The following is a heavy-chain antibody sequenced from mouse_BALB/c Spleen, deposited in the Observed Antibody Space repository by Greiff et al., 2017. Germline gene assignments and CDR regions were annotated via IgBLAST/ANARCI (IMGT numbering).Heavy chain of an antibody. CDR1: GYAFSSSW. CDR2: IYPGDGDT. J-gene: IGHJ4*01. D-gene: IGHD1-1*01. CDR3: ARDGSSSYYYAMDY. Sequence: QVQLKQSGPELVKPGASVKISCKASGYAFSSSWMNWVKQRPGQGLEWIGRIYPGDGDTNYNGKFKGKATLTADKSSSTAYMQLSSLTSVDSAVYCCARDGSSSYYYAMDYWGQGTSVTVSS. V-gene: IGHV1-82*01.